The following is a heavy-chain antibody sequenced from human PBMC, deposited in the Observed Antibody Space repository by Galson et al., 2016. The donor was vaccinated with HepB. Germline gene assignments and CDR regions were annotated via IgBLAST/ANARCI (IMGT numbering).Heavy chain of an antibody. CDR3: ARGQTSFYYYYALDV. J-gene: IGHJ6*02. V-gene: IGHV3-74*03. Sequence: TYADSVRGRFIISRDNAKNTLYLQMNSLRSEDTAVYYCARGQTSFYYYYALDVWGQGTTVTVSS.